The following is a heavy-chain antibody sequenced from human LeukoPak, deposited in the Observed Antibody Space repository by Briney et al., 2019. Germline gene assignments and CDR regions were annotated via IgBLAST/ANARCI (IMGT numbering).Heavy chain of an antibody. D-gene: IGHD3-10*01. Sequence: APVKVSCKASGGTFSSYAISWVRQAPGQGLEWMGRIIPILGLPSYAQNFQGRVTMTRNTSISTAYMELSSLRSEDTAVYYCARGNSPILWSHNWFDPWGQGTLVTVSS. V-gene: IGHV1-69*04. CDR3: ARGNSPILWSHNWFDP. CDR2: IIPILGLP. CDR1: GGTFSSYA. J-gene: IGHJ5*02.